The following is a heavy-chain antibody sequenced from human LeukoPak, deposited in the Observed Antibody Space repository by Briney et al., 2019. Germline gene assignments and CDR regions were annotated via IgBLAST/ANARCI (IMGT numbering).Heavy chain of an antibody. Sequence: SVKVSCKASGFTFTSSAMQWVRQARGQRLEWIGWIVVGSGNTNYAQKFQERVTITRDMSTSTAYMELSSLRSGDTAVYYCAADLYSGSYLEYNWFDPWGQGTLVTVSS. J-gene: IGHJ5*02. CDR2: IVVGSGNT. V-gene: IGHV1-58*02. CDR1: GFTFTSSA. CDR3: AADLYSGSYLEYNWFDP. D-gene: IGHD1-26*01.